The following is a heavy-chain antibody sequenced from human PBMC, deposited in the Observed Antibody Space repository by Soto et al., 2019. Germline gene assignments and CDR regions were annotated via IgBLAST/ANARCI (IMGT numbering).Heavy chain of an antibody. Sequence: QVQLQESGPGLVKPSETLSLTCTVSGGSISSYYWSWIRQPTGKGLEWIGYIYYSGSTNYNPSLKSRVTISVDTSKNQFSLKLSSVTAADTAVYYCARVGSSTSTSYSSNWFDPWGQGTLVTVSS. V-gene: IGHV4-59*01. CDR2: IYYSGST. D-gene: IGHD2-2*01. CDR3: ARVGSSTSTSYSSNWFDP. J-gene: IGHJ5*02. CDR1: GGSISSYY.